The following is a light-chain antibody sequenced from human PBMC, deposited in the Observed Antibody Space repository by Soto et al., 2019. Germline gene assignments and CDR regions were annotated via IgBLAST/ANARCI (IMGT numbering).Light chain of an antibody. CDR1: QDIGTR. CDR2: GAS. Sequence: DIQMTQSPSTLSASVGDRITITCRASQDIGTRCAWDQQKPEKAPKVLIYGASSLQSGVPSRFSGSGSGTDFTLTISSLQPEDFATYYCQQSYSTPFTFGQGTRLEIK. CDR3: QQSYSTPFT. J-gene: IGKJ5*01. V-gene: IGKV1-39*01.